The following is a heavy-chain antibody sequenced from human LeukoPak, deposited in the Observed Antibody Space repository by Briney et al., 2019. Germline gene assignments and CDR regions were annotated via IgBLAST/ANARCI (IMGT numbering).Heavy chain of an antibody. V-gene: IGHV3-7*01. D-gene: IGHD2-2*02. CDR1: GSTFSNYW. CDR3: AKMCPLLSSTSCYNY. J-gene: IGHJ4*02. CDR2: IKGDGSER. Sequence: GGSLRLSCEVSGSTFSNYWMSWIRQVPGKGLEWLACIKGDGSERHYVDSVRGRFTVSRDSAKNSLYLQMNSLRAEDTAVYYCAKMCPLLSSTSCYNYWGQGTLVTVSS.